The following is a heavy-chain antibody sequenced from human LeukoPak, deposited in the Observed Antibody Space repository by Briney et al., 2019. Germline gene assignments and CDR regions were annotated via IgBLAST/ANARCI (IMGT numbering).Heavy chain of an antibody. CDR2: INHSGST. D-gene: IGHD4-17*01. J-gene: IGHJ4*02. CDR1: GGSFSGYY. V-gene: IGHV4-34*01. Sequence: PSETLSLTCAVYGGSFSGYYWSWIRQPPGKGLEWIGEINHSGSTNYNPSLKSRVTISVDTSKNQFSLKLSSVTAADTAVYYCARRAVTIDYWGQGTLVTVS. CDR3: ARRAVTIDY.